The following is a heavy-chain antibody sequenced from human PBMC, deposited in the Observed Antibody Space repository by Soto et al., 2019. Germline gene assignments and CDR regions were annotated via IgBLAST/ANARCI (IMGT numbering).Heavy chain of an antibody. J-gene: IGHJ4*01. V-gene: IGHV4-4*02. CDR3: ARSSAFFGISLLDM. CDR2: VYHTGTT. CDR1: GDSISCINW. Sequence: LXLTCDLSGDSISCINWWIWCRQPPGKGLQWIGEVYHTGTTNYNPSLKSRVTISVDKSQNHFSLNVTSVTAADTAVYYCARSSAFFGISLLDMWGQRALVTVPS. D-gene: IGHD3-3*01.